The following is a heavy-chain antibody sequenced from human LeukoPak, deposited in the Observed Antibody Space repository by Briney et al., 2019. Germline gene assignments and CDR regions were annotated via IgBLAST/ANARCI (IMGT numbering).Heavy chain of an antibody. J-gene: IGHJ6*04. CDR1: GGSISSYY. CDR3: ARDRGGPVAGTLSWDCYYYGMDV. D-gene: IGHD6-19*01. CDR2: IYYSGST. V-gene: IGHV4-59*12. Sequence: SETLSLTCTVSGGSISSYYWSWLRQPPGKGLEWLGYIYYSGSTNYNPSLKSRVTISVKTSNNQFSLKLSPVTAADTAVSYCARDRGGPVAGTLSWDCYYYGMDVGSEGTTVTVSS.